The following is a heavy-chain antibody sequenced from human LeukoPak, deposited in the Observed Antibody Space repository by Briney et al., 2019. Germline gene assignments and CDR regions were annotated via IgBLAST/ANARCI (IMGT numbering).Heavy chain of an antibody. CDR2: ISSSGSTM. CDR3: ARDTARMTDAFDM. D-gene: IGHD2-8*01. J-gene: IGHJ3*02. V-gene: IGHV3-48*03. Sequence: AGGSLRLSCAASRFTFSSYGMNWVRQAPGKGPEWVSYISSSGSTMYYAGSVKGRFTISRDNAENSLYLQMNNLRVEDTAVYYCARDTARMTDAFDMEGRGSGVPVSS. CDR1: RFTFSSYG.